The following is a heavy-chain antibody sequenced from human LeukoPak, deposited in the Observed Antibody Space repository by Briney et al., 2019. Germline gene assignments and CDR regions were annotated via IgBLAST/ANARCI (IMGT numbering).Heavy chain of an antibody. CDR1: GFTFDDYA. CDR2: ISWNSGSI. J-gene: IGHJ6*02. CDR3: AKALYYYYYGMDV. Sequence: PGGSLRLSCAASGFTFDDYAMHWVRQAPGKGLEWVSGISWNSGSIGYADSVKGRFTISRDNAKNSLYLQMNSLRAEDTALYYCAKALYYYYYGMDVWGQGTTVTVFS. V-gene: IGHV3-9*01.